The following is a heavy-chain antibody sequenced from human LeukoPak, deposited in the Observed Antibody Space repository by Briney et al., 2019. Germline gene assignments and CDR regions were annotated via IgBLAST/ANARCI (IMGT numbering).Heavy chain of an antibody. CDR3: AREYYYGSGSPRWFDP. V-gene: IGHV4-34*01. D-gene: IGHD3-10*01. J-gene: IGHJ5*02. CDR2: INHSGST. Sequence: SETQSLTCAVYGGSFSGYYWSWIRQPPGKGLEWIGEINHSGSTNYNPSLKSRVTISVDTSKNQFSLKLSSVTAADTAVYYCAREYYYGSGSPRWFDPWGQGTLVTVSS. CDR1: GGSFSGYY.